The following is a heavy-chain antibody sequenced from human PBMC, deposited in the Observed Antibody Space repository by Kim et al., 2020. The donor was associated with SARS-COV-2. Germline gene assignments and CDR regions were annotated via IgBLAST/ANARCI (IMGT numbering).Heavy chain of an antibody. CDR2: ISAYNGNT. CDR1: GYTFTSYG. J-gene: IGHJ3*01. CDR3: ARDQQGKQYCSSTSCYDAFDL. Sequence: ASVKVSCKASGYTFTSYGISWVRQAPGQGLEWMGWISAYNGNTNYAQKLQGRVTMTTDTSTSTAYMELRSLRSDDTAVYYCARDQQGKQYCSSTSCYDAFDLWGQGTLVTVSS. D-gene: IGHD2-2*01. V-gene: IGHV1-18*04.